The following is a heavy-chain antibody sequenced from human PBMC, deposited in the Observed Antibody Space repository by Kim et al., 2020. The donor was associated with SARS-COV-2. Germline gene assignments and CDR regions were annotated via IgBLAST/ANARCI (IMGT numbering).Heavy chain of an antibody. CDR1: GFSFSGSP. CDR2: IRSKANDYAT. V-gene: IGHV3-73*01. CDR3: ARLAAAPGSGEDY. D-gene: IGHD6-13*01. Sequence: GGSLRLSCAASGFSFSGSPMHWVRQASGKGLEWVGRIRSKANDYATAYAASVKGRFIISRDDSKNTAFLQMNSLKTEDTAVYYCARLAAAPGSGEDYWGQGSLVTVSS. J-gene: IGHJ4*02.